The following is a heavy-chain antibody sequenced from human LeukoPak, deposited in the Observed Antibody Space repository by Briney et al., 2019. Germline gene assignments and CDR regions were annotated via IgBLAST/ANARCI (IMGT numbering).Heavy chain of an antibody. V-gene: IGHV4-4*02. CDR3: SRESGPFSPFGF. J-gene: IGHJ4*02. CDR1: GGSISSSYW. CDR2: ISLRGLT. D-gene: IGHD1-26*01. Sequence: SGTLSLTCAVSGGSISSSYWWSWVRQPPGQGLEWIGEISLRGLTNYNPSLRSRLTMSLDESKNQVSLNLTSVTAADTAVYYCSRESGPFSPFGFWGQGTLVSVHS.